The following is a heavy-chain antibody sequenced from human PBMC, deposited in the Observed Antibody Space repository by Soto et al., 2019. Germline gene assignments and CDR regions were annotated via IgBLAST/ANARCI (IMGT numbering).Heavy chain of an antibody. CDR1: GGTFSSYA. CDR2: IIPIFGTA. V-gene: IGHV1-69*01. Sequence: QVQLVQSGAEVKKPGSSVKVSCKASGGTFSSYAISWVRQAPGQGLEWMGGIIPIFGTANYAQKFQGRVTITADESTRTAYMELSSTRSADAAVYYCARDAGNSSGWQNYYYYGMEVWRQGTTVTVSS. D-gene: IGHD6-19*01. CDR3: ARDAGNSSGWQNYYYYGMEV. J-gene: IGHJ6*02.